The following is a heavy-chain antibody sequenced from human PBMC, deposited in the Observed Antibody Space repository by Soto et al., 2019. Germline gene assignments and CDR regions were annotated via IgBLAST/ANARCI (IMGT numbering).Heavy chain of an antibody. D-gene: IGHD5-12*01. CDR1: GGTFSSYA. CDR3: ARVVSGLDAFDI. Sequence: SVKVSCKASGGTFSSYAISWVRQAPGQGLEWMGGIIPIFGTANYAQKFQGRVTITADESTSTAYMELSSLRSEDTAVYYCARVVSGLDAFDIWGQGTMVTVSS. V-gene: IGHV1-69*13. J-gene: IGHJ3*02. CDR2: IIPIFGTA.